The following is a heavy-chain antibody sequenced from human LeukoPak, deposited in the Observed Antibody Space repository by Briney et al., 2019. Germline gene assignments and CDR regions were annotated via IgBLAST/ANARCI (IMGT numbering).Heavy chain of an antibody. Sequence: GGSLRLSCAASGFTFSSYWMSWVRQAPGKGLEWVANIKQDGSEKYYVDSVKGRFTISRDNAKNSLYLQMNSLRAEDTAVYYCARVLRYFDWLFVYYFDYWGQGTLVTVSS. CDR2: IKQDGSEK. CDR3: ARVLRYFDWLFVYYFDY. CDR1: GFTFSSYW. J-gene: IGHJ4*02. D-gene: IGHD3-9*01. V-gene: IGHV3-7*03.